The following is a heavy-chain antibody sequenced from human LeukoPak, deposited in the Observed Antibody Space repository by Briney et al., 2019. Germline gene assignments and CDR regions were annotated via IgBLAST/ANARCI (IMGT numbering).Heavy chain of an antibody. CDR1: GFTFDDYA. CDR2: ISWNSGSI. V-gene: IGHV3-9*01. J-gene: IGHJ4*02. Sequence: GGSLRLSCAASGFTFDDYAMHWVRQAPGKGLEWVSGISWNSGSIGYADSVKGRFTISRDNAKISLYLQMNGLRAEDTALYYCAKDIRGATYGGLDYWGQGTLITVSS. CDR3: AKDIRGATYGGLDY. D-gene: IGHD1-26*01.